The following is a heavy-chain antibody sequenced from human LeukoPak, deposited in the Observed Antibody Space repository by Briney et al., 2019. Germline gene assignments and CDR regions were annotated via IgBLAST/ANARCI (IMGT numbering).Heavy chain of an antibody. CDR3: ARDPFYDILTGYRGYDY. CDR2: ISAYNGNT. J-gene: IGHJ4*02. Sequence: ASVKVSCKASGYTFTSYGISWVRQAPGQGLEWMGWISAYNGNTNYAQKLQGRVTMTTDTSTSTAYMELRSLRSDDTAVYYCARDPFYDILTGYRGYDYWAREPWSPSPQ. V-gene: IGHV1-18*01. CDR1: GYTFTSYG. D-gene: IGHD3-9*01.